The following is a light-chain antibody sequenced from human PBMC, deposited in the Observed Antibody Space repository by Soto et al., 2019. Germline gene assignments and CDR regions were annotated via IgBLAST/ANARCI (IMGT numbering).Light chain of an antibody. J-gene: IGKJ4*01. CDR2: GAS. V-gene: IGKV3-20*01. CDR1: QSVSTSY. Sequence: EIGLTQSPGTLSLSPGERATLSCRASQSVSTSYLAWYQQKPGQAPRLLIYGASSRATGTPDRFSGSGSGADSTLISSSLEPEQFAVYYCQQYGSVPLTFGGGTKVEIK. CDR3: QQYGSVPLT.